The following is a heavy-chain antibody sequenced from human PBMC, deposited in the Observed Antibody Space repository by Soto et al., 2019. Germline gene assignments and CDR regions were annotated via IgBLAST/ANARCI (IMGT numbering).Heavy chain of an antibody. CDR1: GGTFSSYA. V-gene: IGHV1-69*13. J-gene: IGHJ4*02. Sequence: GASVKVSCKASGGTFSSYAISWVRQAPGQGLEWMGGIIPIFGTANYAQKFQGRVTITADESTSTAYMELSSLRSEDTAVYYCASVGYSHYYDSSGYPYWGQGTLVTDSS. CDR3: ASVGYSHYYDSSGYPY. D-gene: IGHD3-22*01. CDR2: IIPIFGTA.